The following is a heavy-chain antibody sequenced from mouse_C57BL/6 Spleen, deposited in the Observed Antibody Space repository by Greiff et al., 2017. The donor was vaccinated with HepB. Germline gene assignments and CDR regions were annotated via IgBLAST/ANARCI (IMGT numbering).Heavy chain of an antibody. V-gene: IGHV1-58*01. Sequence: EVQLQQSGAELVRPGSSVKMSCKTSGYTFTSYGINWVKQRPGQGLEWIGYIYIGNGYTEYNEKFKGKATLTSDTSSSAAYMQLSSLTSEDSAIYVCAGGTMITRRYFDYWGQGTTLTVSS. CDR1: GYTFTSYG. CDR3: AGGTMITRRYFDY. CDR2: IYIGNGYT. J-gene: IGHJ2*01. D-gene: IGHD2-4*01.